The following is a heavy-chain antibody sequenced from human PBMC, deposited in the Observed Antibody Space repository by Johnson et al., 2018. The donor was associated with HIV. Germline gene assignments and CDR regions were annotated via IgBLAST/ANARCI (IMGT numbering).Heavy chain of an antibody. Sequence: EVQLVESGGGLIQPGGSLRLSCVASGFTVSDNYMSWVRQAPGKGLEWVSIIYSGGTSYYADSVKGRFIISRDNAKNSLYLQMNSLRAEDTAVYYCAREVAASLRAFDIWGQGTMVTVSS. CDR3: AREVAASLRAFDI. CDR2: IYSGGTS. D-gene: IGHD2-15*01. J-gene: IGHJ3*02. V-gene: IGHV3-53*01. CDR1: GFTVSDNY.